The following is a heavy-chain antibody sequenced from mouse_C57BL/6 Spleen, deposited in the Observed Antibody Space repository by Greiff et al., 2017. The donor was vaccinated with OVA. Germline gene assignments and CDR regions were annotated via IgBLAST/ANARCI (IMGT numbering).Heavy chain of an antibody. D-gene: IGHD1-1*01. CDR3: AREGGSSYPSRAMDY. Sequence: VQLQQSGAELVRPGTSVKVSCKASGYAFTNYLIEWVKQRPGQGLEWIGVINPGSGGTNYNEKFKGKATLTADKSSSTAYMQLSSLTSEDSAVYFCAREGGSSYPSRAMDYWGQGTSVTVSS. CDR2: INPGSGGT. V-gene: IGHV1-54*01. CDR1: GYAFTNYL. J-gene: IGHJ4*01.